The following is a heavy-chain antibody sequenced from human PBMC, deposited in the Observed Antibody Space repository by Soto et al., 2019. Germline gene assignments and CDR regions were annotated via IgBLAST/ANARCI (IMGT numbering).Heavy chain of an antibody. CDR3: ARGRGYGYGIDY. CDR2: VFYSGSD. CDR1: GGSVSSGNHY. J-gene: IGHJ4*02. Sequence: QVQLQESGPGLVKPSETLSLTCTASGGSVSSGNHYWSWIRQPPGTELEFIAYVFYSGSDNYNPSLKSRVTTSIDTSKNQFSLNLRSVTAADTAVYYCARGRGYGYGIDYWGQGALVTVSS. D-gene: IGHD5-18*01. V-gene: IGHV4-61*01.